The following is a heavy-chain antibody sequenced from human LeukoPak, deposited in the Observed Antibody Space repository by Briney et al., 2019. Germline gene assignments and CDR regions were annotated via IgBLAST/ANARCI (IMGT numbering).Heavy chain of an antibody. CDR3: ARDRYGSGSYYNWYFDL. J-gene: IGHJ2*01. CDR2: ISSSGSTI. V-gene: IGHV3-11*01. Sequence: GGSLRLSCAASGFTFSDYYMSWIRQAPGKGLEWVSYISSSGSTIYQADSVEGRFTISRDNAKNSLYLQMNSLRAEDTAVYYCARDRYGSGSYYNWYFDLWGRGTLVTVSS. CDR1: GFTFSDYY. D-gene: IGHD3-10*01.